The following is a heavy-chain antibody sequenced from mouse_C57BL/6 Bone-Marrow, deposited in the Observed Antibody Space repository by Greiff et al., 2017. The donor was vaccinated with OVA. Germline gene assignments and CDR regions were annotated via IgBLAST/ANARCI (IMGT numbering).Heavy chain of an antibody. V-gene: IGHV2-2*01. CDR2: IWSGGIT. CDR3: ARKENPLGTMDY. CDR1: GFSLSSYG. Sequence: VKLVESGPGLVQPSQSLSITCTVSGFSLSSYGVHWVRQSPGKGLEWLGVIWSGGITDYNAAFISRLSISRDNSKSQVFFKMSSLHADDTAIDYCARKENPLGTMDYWGQGTSVTVSS. J-gene: IGHJ4*01.